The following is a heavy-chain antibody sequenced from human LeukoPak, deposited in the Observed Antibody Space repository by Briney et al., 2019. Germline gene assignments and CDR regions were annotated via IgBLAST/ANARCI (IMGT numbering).Heavy chain of an antibody. J-gene: IGHJ4*02. CDR1: GFTFSSYG. CDR3: AKDPFDYSNYPHTAGFDY. V-gene: IGHV3-30*18. CDR2: ISYDGSIK. Sequence: GGSLRLSCSASGFTFSSYGMPWVRQAPGKGLEWVAVISYDGSIKYYADSVKGRFTISRDNSKNTLYLQMNSLRTEDTAVYYCAKDPFDYSNYPHTAGFDYWGQGTLVTVSS. D-gene: IGHD4-11*01.